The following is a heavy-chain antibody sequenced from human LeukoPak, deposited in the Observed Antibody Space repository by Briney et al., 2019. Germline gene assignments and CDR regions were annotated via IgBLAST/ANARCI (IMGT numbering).Heavy chain of an antibody. J-gene: IGHJ4*02. CDR1: GFTFSSYA. D-gene: IGHD3-10*01. CDR3: AKEISPLLWFGELFSNFDY. CDR2: IRGSGGST. V-gene: IGHV3-23*01. Sequence: GGSLRLSCAASGFTFSSYAMSWGRQAPGKGLEWVSAIRGSGGSTYYADSVKGRFTISRDNSKNTLYLQMNSLRAEDTAVYYCAKEISPLLWFGELFSNFDYWGQGTLVTVSS.